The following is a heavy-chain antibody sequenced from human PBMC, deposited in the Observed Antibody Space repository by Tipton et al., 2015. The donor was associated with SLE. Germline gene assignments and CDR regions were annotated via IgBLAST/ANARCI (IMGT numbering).Heavy chain of an antibody. CDR1: GYSISSGYY. D-gene: IGHD4-17*01. V-gene: IGHV4-38-2*02. J-gene: IGHJ5*02. Sequence: TLSLTCAVSGYSISSGYYWGWIRQPPGKGLEWIGSIYHSGSTYYNPSLKSRVTISVDTSKNQFSLKLSSVTAADTAVYYCARDGGYGDYRWFDPWGQGTLVTVSS. CDR3: ARDGGYGDYRWFDP. CDR2: IYHSGST.